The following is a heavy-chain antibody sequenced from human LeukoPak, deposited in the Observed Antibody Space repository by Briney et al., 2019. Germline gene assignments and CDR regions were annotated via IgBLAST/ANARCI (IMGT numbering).Heavy chain of an antibody. CDR3: ARESGTGTLPYDAFDI. CDR2: INHSGST. J-gene: IGHJ3*02. Sequence: SETLSLTCAVYGGSFSGYYWSWIRQPPGKGLEWTGEINHSGSTNYNPSLKSRVTISVDTSKNQFSLKLSSVTAADTAVYYCARESGTGTLPYDAFDIWGQGTMVTVSS. CDR1: GGSFSGYY. V-gene: IGHV4-34*01. D-gene: IGHD1-7*01.